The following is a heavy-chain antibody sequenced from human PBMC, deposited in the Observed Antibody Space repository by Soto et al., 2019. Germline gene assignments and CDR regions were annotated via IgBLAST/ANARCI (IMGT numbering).Heavy chain of an antibody. CDR1: GGSISSYY. D-gene: IGHD2-15*01. Sequence: SETLSLTCTVSGGSISSYYWSWIRQPPGKGLEWIGYIYYSGSTNYNPSLKSRVTISVDTSKNQFSLKLSSVTAADPAVYYCARHATTQGYCSGGSCPTDYWGQGTLVTVSS. J-gene: IGHJ4*02. CDR2: IYYSGST. CDR3: ARHATTQGYCSGGSCPTDY. V-gene: IGHV4-59*08.